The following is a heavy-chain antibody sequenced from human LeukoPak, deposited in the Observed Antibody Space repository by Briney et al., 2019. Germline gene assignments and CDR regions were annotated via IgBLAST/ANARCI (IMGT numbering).Heavy chain of an antibody. CDR1: AFSLNAYN. V-gene: IGHV3-21*04. CDR3: VRDRGTYRPIDY. D-gene: IGHD1-26*01. Sequence: GGSLRLSCAASAFSLNAYNMNWVRQAPGKGLEWVSSISSTGTYIYYADSVKGRFTISRDNAQNSLYLQMNSLRAEDTAIYYCVRDRGTYRPIDYWGQGTLVTVSS. J-gene: IGHJ4*02. CDR2: ISSTGTYI.